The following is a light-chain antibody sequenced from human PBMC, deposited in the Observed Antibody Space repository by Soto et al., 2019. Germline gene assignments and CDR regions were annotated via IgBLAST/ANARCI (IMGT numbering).Light chain of an antibody. CDR3: CSFGSSRII. V-gene: IGLV2-23*02. CDR2: EVN. CDR1: SSDVGSYNL. J-gene: IGLJ1*01. Sequence: QSVLTQPASVSGSPGQSVTISCTGTSSDVGSYNLVSWYQQHPGKAPQLMIYEVNERPAGVSNRFSGSKSGNTASLTISGLQAEDEADYYCCSFGSSRIIFGIGTKVTVL.